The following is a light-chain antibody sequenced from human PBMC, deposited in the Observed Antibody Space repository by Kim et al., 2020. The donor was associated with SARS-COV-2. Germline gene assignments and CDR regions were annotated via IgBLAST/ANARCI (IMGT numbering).Light chain of an antibody. CDR3: QAWGSAVV. V-gene: IGLV3-1*01. CDR1: KLGDKY. Sequence: VSASPGQKARITCSGEKLGDKYTLWDQQRPGLSPVLVIYQDSKRPSGSPERFSASSSGNTATLTISGTQAMDEADYYCQAWGSAVVFGGGTQLTVL. J-gene: IGLJ2*01. CDR2: QDS.